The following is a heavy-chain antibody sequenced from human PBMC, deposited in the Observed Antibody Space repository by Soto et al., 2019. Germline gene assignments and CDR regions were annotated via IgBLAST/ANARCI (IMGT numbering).Heavy chain of an antibody. V-gene: IGHV3-33*01. CDR2: IWFDGSNK. CDR1: GFTFSSYG. Sequence: QVQLVESGGGVVRPGRSLRLSCAASGFTFSSYGMHWVRQAPGKGLEWVAVIWFDGSNKYYADSVKGRFTISRDNSNNTLYVQMNSLRAGDTAVYYCARQHRDILTGLRWNGMDVWGQGTTVAVSS. J-gene: IGHJ6*02. CDR3: ARQHRDILTGLRWNGMDV. D-gene: IGHD3-9*01.